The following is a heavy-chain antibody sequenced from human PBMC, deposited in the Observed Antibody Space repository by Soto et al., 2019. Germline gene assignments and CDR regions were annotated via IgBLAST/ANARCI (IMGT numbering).Heavy chain of an antibody. V-gene: IGHV1-3*01. CDR3: ARDLEVVVITPHYGMDV. D-gene: IGHD3-22*01. Sequence: ASVKVSCKASGYNFTRYAMHWVRQAPGPRLEWMGWINAGNGNTKYSQKFHGRVTIATDPSASTAYLELSSLRSEDTAVYYCARDLEVVVITPHYGMDVWGQGTTVTVSS. CDR2: INAGNGNT. CDR1: GYNFTRYA. J-gene: IGHJ6*02.